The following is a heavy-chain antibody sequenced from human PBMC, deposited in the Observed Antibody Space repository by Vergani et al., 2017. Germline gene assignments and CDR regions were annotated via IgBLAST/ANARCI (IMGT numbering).Heavy chain of an antibody. CDR3: AKSCGYCSGGSCYSSNHFDY. CDR2: IYSGGST. CDR1: GFTVSSNY. D-gene: IGHD2-15*01. Sequence: EVQLVESGGGLIQPGGSLRLSCAASGFTVSSNYMSWVRQAPGKGLEWVSVIYSGGSTYYADSVKGRFTISRDNSKNTLYLQMNSLRAEDTAVYYCAKSCGYCSGGSCYSSNHFDYWGQGTLVTVSS. J-gene: IGHJ4*02. V-gene: IGHV3-53*01.